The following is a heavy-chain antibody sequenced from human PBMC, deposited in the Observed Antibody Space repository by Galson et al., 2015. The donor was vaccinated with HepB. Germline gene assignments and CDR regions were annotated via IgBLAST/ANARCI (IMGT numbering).Heavy chain of an antibody. CDR3: VKASQSGWYRGLDY. CDR1: GFTFSSYA. CDR2: INSNGGST. Sequence: SLRLSCAASGFTFSSYAMHWVRQAPGKGLEFVSAINSNGGSTYYADSVKGRFTISRDNSKNTLYLQMSSLRAEDTAVYYCVKASQSGWYRGLDYWGRGTLVTVSS. V-gene: IGHV3-64D*06. J-gene: IGHJ4*02. D-gene: IGHD6-19*01.